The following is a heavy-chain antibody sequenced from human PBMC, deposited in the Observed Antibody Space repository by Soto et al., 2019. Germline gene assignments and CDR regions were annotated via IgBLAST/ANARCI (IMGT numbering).Heavy chain of an antibody. CDR1: GFTFRDHF. CDR2: ISGSGSSI. CDR3: ARVHSVSVGCIQVESYYCSHMDV. J-gene: IGHJ6*03. D-gene: IGHD5-18*01. V-gene: IGHV3-11*01. Sequence: QVQLVESGGGLVKPGGSLRLSCAVSGFTFRDHFMTWVRQAPGKGLEWISYISGSGSSIYYADSVKGRFTISRDSAKKALSLQMKSLRAEDTAVYYCARVHSVSVGCIQVESYYCSHMDVWGKGTSVTVS.